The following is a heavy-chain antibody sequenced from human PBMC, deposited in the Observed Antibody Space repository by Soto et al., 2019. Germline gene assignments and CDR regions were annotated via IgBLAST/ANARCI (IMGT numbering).Heavy chain of an antibody. Sequence: ASVKVSCKVSGYTLTELSMHWVRQAPGKGLEWMGGFDPEDGETIYAQKFQGRVTMTEDTSTDTAYMELSSLRSEDTAVYYCATIFTISHDLKYGMDVWGQGTTVTVSS. CDR2: FDPEDGET. CDR1: GYTLTELS. J-gene: IGHJ6*02. D-gene: IGHD3-3*01. V-gene: IGHV1-24*01. CDR3: ATIFTISHDLKYGMDV.